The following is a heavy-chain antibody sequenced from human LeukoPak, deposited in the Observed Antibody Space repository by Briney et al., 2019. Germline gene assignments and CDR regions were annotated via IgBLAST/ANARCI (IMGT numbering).Heavy chain of an antibody. CDR1: EYTYTSYD. J-gene: IGHJ4*02. Sequence: ASVKVSCKASEYTYTSYDINWVRQATGQGLEWMGWMNPNSGNTGYAQKFQGRVTMTRNTSISTAYMELSSLRSEDTAVYYCARVGAAAGPDYWGQGTLVAVSS. CDR2: MNPNSGNT. V-gene: IGHV1-8*01. D-gene: IGHD6-13*01. CDR3: ARVGAAAGPDY.